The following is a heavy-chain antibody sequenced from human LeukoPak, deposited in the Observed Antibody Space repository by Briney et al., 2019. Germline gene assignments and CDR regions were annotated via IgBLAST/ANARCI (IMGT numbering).Heavy chain of an antibody. CDR3: ARSRAVRGVSLSY. D-gene: IGHD3-10*01. CDR2: MNPNSGNT. V-gene: IGHV1-8*01. Sequence: ASVKVSYKASGYTFSDYYIHWVRQAPGQGLEWMGWMNPNSGNTGYAQKFQGRVTMTRNTSISTAYMELSSLRSEDTAVYYCARSRAVRGVSLSYWGQGTLVTVSS. J-gene: IGHJ4*02. CDR1: GYTFSDYY.